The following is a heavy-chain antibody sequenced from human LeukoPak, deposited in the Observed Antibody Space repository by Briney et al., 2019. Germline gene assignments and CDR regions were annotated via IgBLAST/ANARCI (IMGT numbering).Heavy chain of an antibody. D-gene: IGHD1-26*01. CDR3: AKDRATPKWELRDAFDI. Sequence: GGSPRLSCAASGFTFSSYGMNWVRQAPGKGLEWVSAISGSGGSTYYADSVKGRFTISRDNSKNTLYLQMNSLRAEDTAVYYCAKDRATPKWELRDAFDIWGQGTMVTVSS. V-gene: IGHV3-23*01. CDR2: ISGSGGST. J-gene: IGHJ3*02. CDR1: GFTFSSYG.